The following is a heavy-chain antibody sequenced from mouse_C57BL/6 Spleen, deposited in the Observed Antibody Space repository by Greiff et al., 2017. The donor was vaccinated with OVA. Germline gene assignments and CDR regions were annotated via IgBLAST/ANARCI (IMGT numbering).Heavy chain of an antibody. CDR1: GYTFTSYG. D-gene: IGHD1-1*01. Sequence: VKVVESGAELARPGASVKLSCKASGYTFTSYGISWVKQRTGQGLEWIGEIYPRSGNTYYNEKFKGKATLTADKSSSTAYMELRSLTSEDSAVYFCARLGTTVAYYFDYWGQGTTLTVSS. CDR3: ARLGTTVAYYFDY. J-gene: IGHJ2*01. CDR2: IYPRSGNT. V-gene: IGHV1-81*01.